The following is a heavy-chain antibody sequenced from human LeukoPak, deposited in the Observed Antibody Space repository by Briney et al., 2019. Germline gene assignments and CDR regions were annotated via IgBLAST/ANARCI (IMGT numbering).Heavy chain of an antibody. J-gene: IGHJ1*01. CDR3: ARSPRAQYYYGSGGYHEHFQH. V-gene: IGHV3-74*01. Sequence: TGGSLRLSCAASGFTFSSYWMHWVRQDPGRGLVCVSRISTDGGSTGYADSVKGRFTISRDNAKNTLYLQMNSLRAEDTAVFYCARSPRAQYYYGSGGYHEHFQHWGQGTLVTVSS. CDR2: ISTDGGST. D-gene: IGHD3-10*01. CDR1: GFTFSSYW.